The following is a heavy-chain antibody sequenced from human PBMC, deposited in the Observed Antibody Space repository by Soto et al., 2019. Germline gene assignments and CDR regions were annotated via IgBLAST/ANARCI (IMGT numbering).Heavy chain of an antibody. CDR1: GGTFSSYA. J-gene: IGHJ6*02. V-gene: IGHV1-69*05. CDR2: IIPIFGTA. Sequence: QVQLVQSGAEVKKPGSSVKVSCKASGGTFSSYAISWVRQAPGQGLEWMGGIIPIFGTANYAQKFQGRVTITTXXXTXXAYMELSSLRSEDTAVYYCASVDTAISYYYYGMDVWGQGTTVTVSS. D-gene: IGHD5-18*01. CDR3: ASVDTAISYYYYGMDV.